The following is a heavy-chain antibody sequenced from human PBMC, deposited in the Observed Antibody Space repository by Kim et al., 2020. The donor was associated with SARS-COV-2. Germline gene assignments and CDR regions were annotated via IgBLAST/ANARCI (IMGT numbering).Heavy chain of an antibody. Sequence: GGSLRLSCAASGFTFDDYGMSWVRQAPGKGLEWVSGINWNGGSTGYADSVKGRFTISRDNAKNSLYLQMNSLRAEDTALYYCARLRGVDSYYYYGMDVWGQGTTVTASS. J-gene: IGHJ6*02. CDR1: GFTFDDYG. V-gene: IGHV3-20*04. D-gene: IGHD3-10*01. CDR3: ARLRGVDSYYYYGMDV. CDR2: INWNGGST.